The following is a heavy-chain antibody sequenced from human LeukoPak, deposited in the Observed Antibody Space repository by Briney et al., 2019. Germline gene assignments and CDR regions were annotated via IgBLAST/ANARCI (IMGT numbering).Heavy chain of an antibody. D-gene: IGHD2-2*01. CDR1: GVSISDGRYY. J-gene: IGHJ3*02. CDR2: KYYSGSA. CDR3: ATPYCSSISCLDVFNI. Sequence: KASQTLSLTCSVSGVSISDGRYYWTWIRQHPGKGLEWIGYKYYSGSANYNPSLKSRLTISVDTSKNQFSLQLSSVTAADTAMYYCATPYCSSISCLDVFNIWGQGTMVTASS. V-gene: IGHV4-31*03.